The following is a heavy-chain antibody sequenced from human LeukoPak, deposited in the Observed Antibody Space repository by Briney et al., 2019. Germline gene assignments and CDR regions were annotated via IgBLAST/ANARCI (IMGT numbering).Heavy chain of an antibody. D-gene: IGHD2-8*01. Sequence: ASVKVSCKISGYTFTIYDINWVRQATGQGLEWMGWMNPNSGNTGYAQKFQGRVTMARNTSTSTAYMELSSLRSEDTAVYYCARGTFTKLGGYYYYMDVWGKGTTVTVSS. CDR1: GYTFTIYD. CDR2: MNPNSGNT. J-gene: IGHJ6*03. CDR3: ARGTFTKLGGYYYYMDV. V-gene: IGHV1-8*01.